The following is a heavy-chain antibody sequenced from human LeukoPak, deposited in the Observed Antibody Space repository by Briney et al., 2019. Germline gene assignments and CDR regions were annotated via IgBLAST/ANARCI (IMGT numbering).Heavy chain of an antibody. V-gene: IGHV3-23*01. CDR2: ISGSGGST. CDR1: GFTFSSYA. D-gene: IGHD5-18*01. Sequence: QPGGSLRLSCAASGFTFSSYAMSWVRQAPGKGLEWVSAISGSGGSTYYADSVKGRFTISRDNAKNSLYLQMNSLRAEDTAVYYCARGEIQSPDYWGQGTLVTVSS. J-gene: IGHJ4*02. CDR3: ARGEIQSPDY.